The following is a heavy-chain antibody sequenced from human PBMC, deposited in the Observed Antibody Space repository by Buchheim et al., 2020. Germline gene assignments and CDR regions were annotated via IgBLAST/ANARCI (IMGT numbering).Heavy chain of an antibody. V-gene: IGHV3-15*07. Sequence: EVQLVESGGGLVKPGGSLRLSCAASGFTFSNAWMNWVRQAPGKGLEWVGRIKSKSDGGTTDYDAPVKGRFTISRDDQKRTLYLQINSLKTEDTAMYYCTTDVVMTMAWGAVHYWGQGTL. J-gene: IGHJ4*02. CDR3: TTDVVMTMAWGAVHY. D-gene: IGHD3-10*01. CDR1: GFTFSNAW. CDR2: IKSKSDGGTT.